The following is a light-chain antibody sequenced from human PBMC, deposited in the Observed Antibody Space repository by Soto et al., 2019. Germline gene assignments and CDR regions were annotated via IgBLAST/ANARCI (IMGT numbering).Light chain of an antibody. CDR2: SNS. CDR1: TSNFGA. J-gene: IGLJ1*01. Sequence: QSVLTQPPSVSGAPGQRVTISCTGTTSNFGAVHWYQQLPGTAPKLLISSNSDRPSGVPDRFSGSKPGSSASLAITGLQPEDEADYYCQSFDFSLSGPGVFGTGTKVTVL. CDR3: QSFDFSLSGPGV. V-gene: IGLV1-40*01.